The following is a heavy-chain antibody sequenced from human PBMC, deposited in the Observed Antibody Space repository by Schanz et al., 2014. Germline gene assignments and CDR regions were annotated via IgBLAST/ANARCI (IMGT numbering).Heavy chain of an antibody. CDR2: IGYLGDT. D-gene: IGHD2-21*01. J-gene: IGHJ5*02. V-gene: IGHV3-13*01. CDR3: ARDLEGYDGGGGGFDP. CDR1: GFTLSNSD. Sequence: VQLVESGGGLVKPGGSLRLSCAASGFTLSNSDMHWVRQGTGKGLEWVSTIGYLGDTYYPDSVKGRFTVSRDNSKNTLYLQMNSLRAEDTAVYYCARDLEGYDGGGGGFDPWGQGTLVTVSS.